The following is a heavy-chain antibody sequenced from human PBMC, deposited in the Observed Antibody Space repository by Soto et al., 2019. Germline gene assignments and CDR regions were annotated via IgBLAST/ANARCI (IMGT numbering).Heavy chain of an antibody. CDR1: GFTFSSHS. J-gene: IGHJ1*01. CDR2: ISGSRSYI. V-gene: IGHV3-21*01. Sequence: GGSLRLSCAASGFTFSSHSMNWVRQAPGKGLEWVSSISGSRSYIYYADSVKGRFTISRDNAKNSLYLQMNSLRAEDTAVYYCARDLAYCGGDCPSAEYFQHWGQGTLVTVSS. D-gene: IGHD2-21*02. CDR3: ARDLAYCGGDCPSAEYFQH.